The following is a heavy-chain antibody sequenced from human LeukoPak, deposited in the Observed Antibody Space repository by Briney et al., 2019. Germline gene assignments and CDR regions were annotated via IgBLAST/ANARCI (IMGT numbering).Heavy chain of an antibody. V-gene: IGHV4-59*01. CDR3: ASLHCSSTSCPPSY. CDR1: GGSISSYY. J-gene: IGHJ4*02. Sequence: SETLSLTCTVSGGSISSYYWSWIRQPPGKGLEWIGYIYYSGSTNYNPSLKSRVTISVDTSKNQFSLKLSSVTAADTAVYYCASLHCSSTSCPPSYWGQGTLVTVSS. CDR2: IYYSGST. D-gene: IGHD2-2*01.